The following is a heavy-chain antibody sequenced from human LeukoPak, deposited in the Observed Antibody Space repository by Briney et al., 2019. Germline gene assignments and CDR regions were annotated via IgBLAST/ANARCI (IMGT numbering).Heavy chain of an antibody. D-gene: IGHD3-10*02. V-gene: IGHV1-46*02. J-gene: IGHJ1*01. CDR2: INPSGGST. Sequence: GASVKVSCKASGYTFNSYYIHWVRPAPGQGLERMGIINPSGGSTRYPQKFQDRVTMTRDTSTSTVYMELSSLKSDDTAIYYCARGVFGELEKLMFQHWGQGTLVTVSS. CDR1: GYTFNSYY. CDR3: ARGVFGELEKLMFQH.